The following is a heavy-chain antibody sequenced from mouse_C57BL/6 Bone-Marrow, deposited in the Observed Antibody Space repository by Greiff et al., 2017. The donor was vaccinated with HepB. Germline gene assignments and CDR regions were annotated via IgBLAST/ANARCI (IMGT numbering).Heavy chain of an antibody. CDR3: DVLGSSRYYAMDY. J-gene: IGHJ4*01. V-gene: IGHV1-82*01. CDR2: IYPGDGDT. D-gene: IGHD1-1*01. CDR1: GYAFSSSW. Sequence: LVESGPELVKPGASVKISCKASGYAFSSSWMNWVKQRPGKGLEWIGRIYPGDGDTNYNGKFKGKATLTADKSYSTAYMQLSSLTSEDSAVYFCDVLGSSRYYAMDYWGQGTSVTVSS.